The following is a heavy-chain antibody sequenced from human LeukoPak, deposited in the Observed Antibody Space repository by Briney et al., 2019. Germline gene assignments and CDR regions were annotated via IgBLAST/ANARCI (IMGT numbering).Heavy chain of an antibody. CDR2: ISDTGGRT. Sequence: GRSLRLSCAASGFTFSSYWMTWVRQAPGKGLEWVAGISDTGGRTNYADSVKGRYTISRENPKDTLYLQMNSLRAEDTAVYFCAKRGVVIRVILVGFHKEAYYFDSWGQGALVTVSS. J-gene: IGHJ4*02. D-gene: IGHD3-22*01. CDR1: GFTFSSYW. V-gene: IGHV3-23*01. CDR3: AKRGVVIRVILVGFHKEAYYFDS.